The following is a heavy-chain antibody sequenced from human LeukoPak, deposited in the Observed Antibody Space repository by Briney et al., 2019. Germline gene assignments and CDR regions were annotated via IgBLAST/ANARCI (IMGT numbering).Heavy chain of an antibody. CDR1: GYTFTDYY. CDR3: ARDVSEAVRGNWYFDL. CDR2: INPSGGST. V-gene: IGHV1-46*01. J-gene: IGHJ2*01. Sequence: ASVKVSCKASGYTFTDYYMHWVRQAPGQGLEGMGIINPSGGSTSYAEKFQGRVTMTRDTSTSTVYMELSSLRSEDTAVYYCARDVSEAVRGNWYFDLWGRGTLVTVSS. D-gene: IGHD3-10*01.